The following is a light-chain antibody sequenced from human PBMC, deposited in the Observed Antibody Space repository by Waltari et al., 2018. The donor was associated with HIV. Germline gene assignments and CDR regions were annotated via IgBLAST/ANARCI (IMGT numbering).Light chain of an antibody. Sequence: QSALTQPASVSGSPGQSITISCTGTSSDVGAYDYVSWYQQHPCKVPKLLIYDVYMRPSRISNRFSGSKSGNTASLTISGLRDEDEADYYCASFTSGRLNVFGTGTKVTVL. CDR3: ASFTSGRLNV. CDR2: DVY. V-gene: IGLV2-14*03. CDR1: SSDVGAYDY. J-gene: IGLJ1*01.